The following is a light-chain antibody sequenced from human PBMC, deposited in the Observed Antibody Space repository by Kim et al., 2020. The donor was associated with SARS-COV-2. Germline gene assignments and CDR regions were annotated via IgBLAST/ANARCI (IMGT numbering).Light chain of an antibody. J-gene: IGLJ1*01. V-gene: IGLV3-21*03. CDR3: QVWDSSSDV. Sequence: SVAPGKTARITCGGNNIGSKSVHWYQQKRGQAPVLVVYDDSDRPSGIPGRFSGSNSGNTATLTISRVEAGDEADYYCQVWDSSSDVFGTGTKVTVL. CDR1: NIGSKS. CDR2: DDS.